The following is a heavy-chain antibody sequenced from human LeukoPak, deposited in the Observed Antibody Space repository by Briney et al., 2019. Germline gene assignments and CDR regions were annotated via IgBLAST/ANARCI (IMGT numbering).Heavy chain of an antibody. D-gene: IGHD6-19*01. V-gene: IGHV3-30*03. CDR1: GFTFSSYG. CDR3: ARDQRYSSGWSYSPFDP. Sequence: GGSLRLSCAASGFTFSSYGMHWVRQAPGKGLEWVAVISYDGSNKYYADSVKGRFTISRDNSKNTLYLQMNSLRAEDTAVYYCARDQRYSSGWSYSPFDPWGQGTLVTVSS. J-gene: IGHJ5*02. CDR2: ISYDGSNK.